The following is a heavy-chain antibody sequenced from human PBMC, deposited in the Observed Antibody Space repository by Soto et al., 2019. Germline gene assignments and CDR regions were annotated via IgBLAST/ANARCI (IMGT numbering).Heavy chain of an antibody. V-gene: IGHV3-7*01. CDR1: GFTFSTYW. Sequence: EVQLVESGGGLVQPGGSLRLPCAASGFTFSTYWMTWVRQPPGKGLEWVASINQDGSERYYVDSVRGRFTISRDNAKKSLYLQMNSLRGEDTAVYYCVCGGNFFVYWGQGTLVTVSP. CDR3: VCGGNFFVY. CDR2: INQDGSER. D-gene: IGHD3-16*01. J-gene: IGHJ4*02.